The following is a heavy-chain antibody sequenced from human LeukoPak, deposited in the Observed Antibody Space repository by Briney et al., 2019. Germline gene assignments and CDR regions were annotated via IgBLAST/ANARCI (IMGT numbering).Heavy chain of an antibody. V-gene: IGHV3-48*01. D-gene: IGHD5-12*01. CDR2: ITDNSGTI. CDR3: AKDVGGGHGGYFDY. CDR1: GFIFDTYA. Sequence: GGSLRLSCAASGFIFDTYAMNWVRQAPGKGLEWISYITDNSGTIHYSAPVEGRFTISRDNAKNSLHLQMNSLRAEDTAVYYCAKDVGGGHGGYFDYWGQGTLVTVSS. J-gene: IGHJ4*02.